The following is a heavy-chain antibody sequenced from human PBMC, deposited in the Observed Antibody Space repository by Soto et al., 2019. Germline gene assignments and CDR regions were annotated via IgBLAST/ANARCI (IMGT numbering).Heavy chain of an antibody. CDR3: ANDPDNWKPQDPFDY. J-gene: IGHJ4*02. V-gene: IGHV3-23*01. D-gene: IGHD1-20*01. Sequence: EVQLLESGVGLLQPGGSLRLSCAASGFTFSSYAMSWVRQAPGKGQEWVSAISGSGGSTYYADSVKGRFTISRDNSKNTLYLQMNSLRAEDTAVYYCANDPDNWKPQDPFDYWGQGTLVTVSS. CDR1: GFTFSSYA. CDR2: ISGSGGST.